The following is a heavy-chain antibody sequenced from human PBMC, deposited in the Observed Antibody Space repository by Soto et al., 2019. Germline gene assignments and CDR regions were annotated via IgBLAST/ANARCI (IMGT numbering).Heavy chain of an antibody. D-gene: IGHD3-10*01. CDR1: GGSFSGYY. CDR3: ARGFRPPYYYGSGSSYYMDV. CDR2: INHSGST. J-gene: IGHJ6*03. Sequence: PSETLSLTCAVYGGSFSGYYWSWIRQPPGKGLEWIGEINHSGSTNYNPSLKSRVTISVDTSKNQFSLKLSSVTAADTAVYYCARGFRPPYYYGSGSSYYMDVWGKGTTVTVSS. V-gene: IGHV4-34*01.